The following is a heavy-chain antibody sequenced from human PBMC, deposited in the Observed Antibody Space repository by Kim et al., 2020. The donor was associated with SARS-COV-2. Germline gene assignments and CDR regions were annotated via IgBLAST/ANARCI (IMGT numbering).Heavy chain of an antibody. CDR2: ISGSGRTI. V-gene: IGHV3-23*01. Sequence: GGSLRLSCTASGFTFNTFAMTWVRQAPGKGPQWVALISGSGRTIFYADAVKGRFSISRDNSANTMHLHMSSLRAEDTAVYYCAKGKSSGIPRMYAFDHWGQGTPVTVSS. J-gene: IGHJ5*02. CDR1: GFTFNTFA. CDR3: AKGKSSGIPRMYAFDH. D-gene: IGHD3-10*01.